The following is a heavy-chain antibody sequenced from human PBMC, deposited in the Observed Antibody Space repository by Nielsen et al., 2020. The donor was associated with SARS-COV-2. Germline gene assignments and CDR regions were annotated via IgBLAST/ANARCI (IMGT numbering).Heavy chain of an antibody. Sequence: GGSLRPSCTASGFIFSSYGMSWVRQASGKGLEWVSAISGSGGSTYYADSVKGRFTIPRDKPKNTLYVLMNSLRAEDTAIYYCAKMSPPGIAVGTAEYFQHWGQGTLVTVSS. CDR1: GFIFSSYG. CDR3: AKMSPPGIAVGTAEYFQH. J-gene: IGHJ1*01. V-gene: IGHV3-23*01. CDR2: ISGSGGST. D-gene: IGHD6-19*01.